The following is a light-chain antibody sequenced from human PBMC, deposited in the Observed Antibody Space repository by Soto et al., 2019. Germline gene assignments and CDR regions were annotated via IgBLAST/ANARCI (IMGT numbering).Light chain of an antibody. V-gene: IGKV3-20*01. J-gene: IGKJ2*01. CDR2: GAS. CDR1: QTIANNV. Sequence: EIVLTQSPGTVSSSPGERVTLSCRASQTIANNVLAWYQHRPGQAPRVVVYGASSRATGIPDRFSGSGSGTEFTLTISRLEPEDFAVYYCQQYDSSYTFGQGTKLE. CDR3: QQYDSSYT.